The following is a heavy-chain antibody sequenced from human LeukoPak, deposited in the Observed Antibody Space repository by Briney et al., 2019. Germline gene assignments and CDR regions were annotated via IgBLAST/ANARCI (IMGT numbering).Heavy chain of an antibody. V-gene: IGHV3-9*03. Sequence: GGSLRLSCSASGFTFSSYSMNWVRQAPGKGLEWVSGISWNSGSIGYADSVKGRFTISRDNAKNSLYLQMNSLRAEDMALYYCAKDRAAAALYYMDVWGKGTTVTVSS. CDR1: GFTFSSYS. CDR2: ISWNSGSI. CDR3: AKDRAAAALYYMDV. D-gene: IGHD6-13*01. J-gene: IGHJ6*03.